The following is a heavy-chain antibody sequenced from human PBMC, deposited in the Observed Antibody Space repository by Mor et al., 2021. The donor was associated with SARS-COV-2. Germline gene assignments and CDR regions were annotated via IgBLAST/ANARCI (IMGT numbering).Heavy chain of an antibody. V-gene: IGHV3-30*04. CDR3: ADLDY. CDR2: MSNEGSNT. Sequence: LEWVALMSNEGSNTYYADSVKGRFTISRDNSKNMLYLQMNNLNFEDTAVYYCADLDYWGQGTLVTVSS. J-gene: IGHJ4*02.